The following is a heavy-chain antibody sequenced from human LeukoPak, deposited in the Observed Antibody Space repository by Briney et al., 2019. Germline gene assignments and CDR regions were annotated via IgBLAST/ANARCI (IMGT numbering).Heavy chain of an antibody. Sequence: GGTLRLSCAASGFTFSSYGMSWVRQAPGKGLEWVSGITGSGGSTYYADSVKGRFTISRDNSKNTLYPQMNSLRAEDTAVYYCAKVGATAVIFDYWGQGTLVTVSS. J-gene: IGHJ4*02. CDR3: AKVGATAVIFDY. D-gene: IGHD1-26*01. CDR2: ITGSGGST. CDR1: GFTFSSYG. V-gene: IGHV3-23*01.